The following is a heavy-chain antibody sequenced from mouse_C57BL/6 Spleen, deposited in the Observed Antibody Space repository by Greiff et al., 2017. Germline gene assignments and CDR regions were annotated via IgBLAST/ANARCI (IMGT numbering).Heavy chain of an antibody. V-gene: IGHV1-80*01. CDR3: AVKNCDV. CDR2: IYPGNGDT. CDR1: GYAFSRYW. J-gene: IGHJ1*03. Sequence: VQLQQSGAELVKPGASVKISCKASGYAFSRYWMNWVKQRPGKGLEWIGHIYPGNGDTNYNGKFKGKATLTADKSSSTAYMQLSSLTSEDSAVYFCAVKNCDVWGTGTTVTVSS.